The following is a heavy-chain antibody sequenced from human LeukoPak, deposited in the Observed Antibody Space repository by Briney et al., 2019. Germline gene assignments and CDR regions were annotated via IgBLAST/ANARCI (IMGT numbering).Heavy chain of an antibody. CDR3: ARDGIVGATRLYSFDY. J-gene: IGHJ4*02. D-gene: IGHD1-26*01. CDR2: ISYDGSNK. V-gene: IGHV3-30-3*01. CDR1: GFTFSSYS. Sequence: GGSLRLSCAASGFTFSSYSMHWVRQAPGKGLEWVAVISYDGSNKYYADSVKGRFTISRDNSKNTLYLQMNSLRAEDTAVYYCARDGIVGATRLYSFDYWGQGTLVTVSS.